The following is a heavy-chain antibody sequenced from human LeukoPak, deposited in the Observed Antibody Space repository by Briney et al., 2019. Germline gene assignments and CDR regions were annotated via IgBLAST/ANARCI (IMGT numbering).Heavy chain of an antibody. Sequence: SETLSLTCTVSGGSLSTYYWSWIRQPPGKGLEWIGHIYSSDTTNYNPSLKSRVTISADTSKNQFFLKVNSVTAADTAVYYCARDLHSSGPDYWGQGNLVTVSS. CDR3: ARDLHSSGPDY. CDR2: IYSSDTT. CDR1: GGSLSTYY. D-gene: IGHD5-18*01. J-gene: IGHJ4*02. V-gene: IGHV4-59*01.